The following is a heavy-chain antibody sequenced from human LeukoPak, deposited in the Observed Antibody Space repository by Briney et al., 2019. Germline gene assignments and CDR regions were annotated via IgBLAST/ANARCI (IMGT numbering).Heavy chain of an antibody. D-gene: IGHD2-15*01. J-gene: IGHJ4*02. CDR3: ARVPRSGGPLVNDY. CDR1: GGSFSVYY. Sequence: KPSETLSLTCAVYGGSFSVYYWSWIRQPPGKGLEWIGEINHSGSTNYNPSLKSRVTISVDTSKNQFSLKLSSVTAADTAVYYCARVPRSGGPLVNDYWGEGTLVTVSS. CDR2: INHSGST. V-gene: IGHV4-34*01.